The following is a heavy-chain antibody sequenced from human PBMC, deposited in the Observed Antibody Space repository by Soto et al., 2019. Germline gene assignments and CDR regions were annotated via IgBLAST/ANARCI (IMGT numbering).Heavy chain of an antibody. CDR1: GYTFTGYY. Sequence: GASVKVSCKASGYTFTGYYMHGVRQAPGQGLEWMGWINPNSGGTNYAQKFQGRVTMTRDTSISTAYMELSRLRSDDTAVYYCARSSSWSRRGSPRFDYWGQGTLVTVSS. J-gene: IGHJ4*02. CDR3: ARSSSWSRRGSPRFDY. CDR2: INPNSGGT. D-gene: IGHD6-13*01. V-gene: IGHV1-2*02.